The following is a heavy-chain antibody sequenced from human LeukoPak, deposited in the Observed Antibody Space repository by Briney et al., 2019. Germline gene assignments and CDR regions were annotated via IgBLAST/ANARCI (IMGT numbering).Heavy chain of an antibody. CDR2: ISGDGGST. D-gene: IGHD3-10*01. J-gene: IGHJ4*02. V-gene: IGHV3-43*02. CDR3: AKVEWFGELLSYFDY. Sequence: PGGSLRLSCAASGFTFSSYWMHWVRQAPGKGLEWVSLISGDGGSTYYADSVKGRFTISRDNSKNSLYLQMNSLRTEDTALYYCAKVEWFGELLSYFDYWGQGTLVTVSS. CDR1: GFTFSSYW.